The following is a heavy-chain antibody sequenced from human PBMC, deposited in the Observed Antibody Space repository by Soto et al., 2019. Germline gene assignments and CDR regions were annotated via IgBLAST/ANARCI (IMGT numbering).Heavy chain of an antibody. CDR3: AAGTPDY. CDR1: VITFRSYA. Sequence: PGLSLRRSCAGSVITFRSYAMSWVRQAPGKGLDWVSAISGSGGSTYYADSVKGRFTISRDNSQNTLYLQMNSLRAEDTAVYFCAAGTPDYWGQGTLVTVSS. CDR2: ISGSGGST. J-gene: IGHJ4*02. D-gene: IGHD1-7*01. V-gene: IGHV3-23*01.